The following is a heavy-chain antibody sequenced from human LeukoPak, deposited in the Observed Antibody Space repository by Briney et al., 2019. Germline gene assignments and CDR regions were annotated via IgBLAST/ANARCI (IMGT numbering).Heavy chain of an antibody. J-gene: IGHJ3*02. CDR1: GYTFTSYD. Sequence: ASVKVSCKASGYTFTSYDINWVRQATGQGLEWMGWMNPNSGNTGYAQKFQGRVTITRNTSISTAYMELSRLRSDDTAVYYCARSPTTYYDILTDFSHAFDIWGQGTMVTVSS. CDR3: ARSPTTYYDILTDFSHAFDI. V-gene: IGHV1-8*03. D-gene: IGHD3-9*01. CDR2: MNPNSGNT.